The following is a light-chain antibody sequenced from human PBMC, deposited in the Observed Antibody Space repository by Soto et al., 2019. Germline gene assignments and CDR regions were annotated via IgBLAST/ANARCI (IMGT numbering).Light chain of an antibody. CDR1: QSISSW. J-gene: IGKJ5*01. CDR3: QQLNSYPIT. Sequence: DIQISQSPSTLSASMGDRVTITCRASQSISSWSAWYQQKPGKAPKLLIYAASTLQSGVPSRFSGSGSGTEFTLTISSLQPEDFATYYCQQLNSYPITFGQGGRLEIK. CDR2: AAS. V-gene: IGKV1-5*01.